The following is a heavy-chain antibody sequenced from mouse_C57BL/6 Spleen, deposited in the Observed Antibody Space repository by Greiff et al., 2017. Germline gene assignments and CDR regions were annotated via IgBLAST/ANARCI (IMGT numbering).Heavy chain of an antibody. CDR3: ARRGYYKRYAMDY. V-gene: IGHV1-55*01. CDR1: GYTFTSYW. Sequence: QVQLQQSGAELVKPGASVKLSCKASGYTFTSYWITWVKQRPGQGLEWIGEIYPGSGSTNYNEKFKGKATLTVDTSSSTAYMRLSSPTSEYSAVYYCARRGYYKRYAMDYWGQGTTVTVSS. J-gene: IGHJ4*01. D-gene: IGHD2-3*01. CDR2: IYPGSGST.